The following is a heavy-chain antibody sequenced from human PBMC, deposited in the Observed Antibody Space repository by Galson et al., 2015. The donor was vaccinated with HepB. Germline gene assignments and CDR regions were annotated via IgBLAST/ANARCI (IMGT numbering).Heavy chain of an antibody. V-gene: IGHV3-48*02. CDR3: ARDKPNWGADY. J-gene: IGHJ4*02. CDR2: TSSTGRGYI. CDR1: GFTFSSYN. Sequence: SLRLSCAASGFTFSSYNMMWFRQAPGKGLEWVSYTSSTGRGYIFYADSVKGRFTVSRDDAKNSLYLEMNSLGNEDTAVYYCARDKPNWGADYWGQGTLVLVSS. D-gene: IGHD7-27*01.